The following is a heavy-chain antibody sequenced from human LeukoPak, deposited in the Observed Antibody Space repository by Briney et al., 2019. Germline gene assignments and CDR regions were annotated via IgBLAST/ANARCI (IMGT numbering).Heavy chain of an antibody. CDR2: IYPRDSDT. V-gene: IGHV5-51*01. CDR1: GYSFANSW. CDR3: ARLGGYCSSTRCYPDY. Sequence: GESLKISCKGSGYSFANSWIGWLRQLPAKGLEWMGIIYPRDSDTRYSPSFQDQVTISADKSITTAYLQWSSLKASDTAMYYCARLGGYCSSTRCYPDYWGQGTPVTVSS. D-gene: IGHD2-2*01. J-gene: IGHJ4*02.